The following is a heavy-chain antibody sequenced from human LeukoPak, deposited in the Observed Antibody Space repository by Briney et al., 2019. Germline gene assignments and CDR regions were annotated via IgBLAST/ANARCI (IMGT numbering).Heavy chain of an antibody. CDR1: GGSISSGGYS. CDR3: AGGRRDFDY. V-gene: IGHV4-30-2*01. J-gene: IGHJ4*02. Sequence: PSETLSLTCAVSGGSISSGGYSWSWIRQPPGKGLEWIGYIYHSGSTYYNPSLKSRVTISVDRSKNQFSLKLSSVTAADTAVYYCAGGRRDFDYWGQGTLVTVPS. CDR2: IYHSGST.